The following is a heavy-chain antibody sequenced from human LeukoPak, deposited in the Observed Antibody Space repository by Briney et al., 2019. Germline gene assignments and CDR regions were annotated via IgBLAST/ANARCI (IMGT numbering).Heavy chain of an antibody. CDR3: AAREIRETGNDY. D-gene: IGHD1-14*01. CDR2: IDPSDSYT. J-gene: IGHJ4*02. Sequence: GESLRISCKGSGYSFTSYWIGWVRQMPGKGLEWMGRIDPSDSYTNYSPSFQGHVTISADKSISTAYLQWSSLKAPDTAMYYCAAREIRETGNDYWGQGTLVTVSS. V-gene: IGHV5-10-1*01. CDR1: GYSFTSYW.